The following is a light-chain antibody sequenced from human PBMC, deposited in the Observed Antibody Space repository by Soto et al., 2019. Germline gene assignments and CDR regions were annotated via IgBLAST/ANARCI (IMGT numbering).Light chain of an antibody. CDR3: QSYDKPSVV. J-gene: IGLJ2*01. Sequence: NFMLTQPHSVSESPGKTVTISCTRSSGSIASRYVQWYQQRPGSAPTTLIFEDKQSPSGVPDRFSGSNDNSSNSASLTISGLKTEDEAVSYCQSYDKPSVVFGGGTKLTVL. CDR2: EDK. CDR1: SGSIASRY. V-gene: IGLV6-57*04.